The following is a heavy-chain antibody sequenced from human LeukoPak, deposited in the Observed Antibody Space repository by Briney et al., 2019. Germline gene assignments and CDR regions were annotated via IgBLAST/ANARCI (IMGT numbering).Heavy chain of an antibody. J-gene: IGHJ4*02. CDR3: ARQIHSSGYHFDY. Sequence: PGGSLRLSCAASGFTFSSYSMNWVRQAPGKGLEWVSSISSSSSYIYYADSVKGRFTISRDNAKNSLYPQMNSLRAEDTAVYYCARQIHSSGYHFDYWGQGTLVTVSS. CDR2: ISSSSSYI. V-gene: IGHV3-21*01. D-gene: IGHD3-22*01. CDR1: GFTFSSYS.